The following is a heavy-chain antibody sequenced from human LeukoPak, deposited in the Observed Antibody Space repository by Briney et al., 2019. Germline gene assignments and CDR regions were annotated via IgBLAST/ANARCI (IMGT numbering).Heavy chain of an antibody. J-gene: IGHJ4*02. Sequence: PSETLSLTCSVSGGSISSSSYYWGWIRQPPGKGLEWIGTIYYSGSTYYSPSLKSRVTIPVDTSKNQFSLKLSSVTAADTAVYYCARDNPKVGAGFDYWGQGTLVTVSS. CDR1: GGSISSSSYY. D-gene: IGHD1-26*01. CDR2: IYYSGST. V-gene: IGHV4-39*07. CDR3: ARDNPKVGAGFDY.